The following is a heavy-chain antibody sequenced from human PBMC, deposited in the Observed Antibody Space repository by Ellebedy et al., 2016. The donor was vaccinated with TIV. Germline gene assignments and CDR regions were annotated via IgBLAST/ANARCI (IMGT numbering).Heavy chain of an antibody. J-gene: IGHJ5*02. CDR2: FSQSGST. CDR3: ARHSTVTTIGT. V-gene: IGHV4-39*01. Sequence: MPSETLSLTCTVSGDSISSSVYYWGWIRQPPGKGLEWIGSFSQSGSTYYNPSLTSRVTISVDPSKNQFSLKLSSVTAADTAIFYCARHSTVTTIGTWGQGALVTVSS. D-gene: IGHD4-17*01. CDR1: GDSISSSVYY.